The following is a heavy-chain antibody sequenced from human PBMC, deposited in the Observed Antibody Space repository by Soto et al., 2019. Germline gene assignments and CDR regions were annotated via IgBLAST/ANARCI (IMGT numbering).Heavy chain of an antibody. V-gene: IGHV1-69*02. D-gene: IGHD5-12*01. CDR2: IIPILGIA. J-gene: IGHJ3*02. CDR1: GGTFSSYT. CDR3: ASGANSCYDSSAWDI. Sequence: QVQLVQSGAEVKKPGSSVKVSCKASGGTFSSYTISWVRQAPGQGLEWMGRIIPILGIANYAQKFQGRVTITADKSTSTAYMELSSLRSEDTAVYYCASGANSCYDSSAWDIWGQGTMVTVSS.